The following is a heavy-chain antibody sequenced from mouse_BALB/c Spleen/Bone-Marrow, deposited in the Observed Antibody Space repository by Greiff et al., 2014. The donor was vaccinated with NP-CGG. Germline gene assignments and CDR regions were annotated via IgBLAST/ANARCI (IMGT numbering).Heavy chain of an antibody. Sequence: DVQLQESGAEIVKPGASVKSSCTTSCFNIEDSYIYWMKQRPEQGLEWIGRIDPANGNTKYDPKFQGKATITVDTSSATAYLQLSSLTSEDTAVYYCARNYGSSLDYWGQGTTLTVSS. CDR3: ARNYGSSLDY. CDR2: IDPANGNT. CDR1: CFNIEDSY. J-gene: IGHJ2*01. D-gene: IGHD1-1*01. V-gene: IGHV14-3*02.